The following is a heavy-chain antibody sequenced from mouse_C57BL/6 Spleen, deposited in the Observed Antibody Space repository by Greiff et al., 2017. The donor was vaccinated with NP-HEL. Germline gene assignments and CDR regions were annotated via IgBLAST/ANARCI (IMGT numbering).Heavy chain of an antibody. D-gene: IGHD1-2*01. CDR2: IDPSDSYT. V-gene: IGHV1-59*01. J-gene: IGHJ2*01. CDR1: GYTFTSYW. CDR3: ASHYYVRTPYFDD. Sequence: QVQLKQPGAELVRPGTSVKLSCKASGYTFTSYWMHWVKQRPGQGLEWIGVIDPSDSYTNYNQKFKGKATLTVDTSSSTVYMQLSSLKYEDTAVYYCASHYYVRTPYFDDWGKGTTLTVSS.